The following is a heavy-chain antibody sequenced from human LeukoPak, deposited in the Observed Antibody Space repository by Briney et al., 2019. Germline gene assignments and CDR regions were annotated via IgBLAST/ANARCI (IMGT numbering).Heavy chain of an antibody. V-gene: IGHV3-21*01. J-gene: IGHJ4*02. Sequence: GGSLRLSCAASGFTFSSYSMNWVRQAPGKGLEWVSSISSSSSYIYYADSVKGRFTISRDNSKNTLYLQMNSLRAEDTAVYYCANGRDGYNFDYWGQGTLVTVSS. CDR1: GFTFSSYS. CDR3: ANGRDGYNFDY. D-gene: IGHD5-24*01. CDR2: ISSSSSYI.